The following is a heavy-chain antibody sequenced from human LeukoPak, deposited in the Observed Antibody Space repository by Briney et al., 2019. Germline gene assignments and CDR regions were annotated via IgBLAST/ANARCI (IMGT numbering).Heavy chain of an antibody. V-gene: IGHV1-18*01. D-gene: IGHD2-2*01. Sequence: ASVKVSCKASGYTFTSYGISWVRQAPGQGLEWMGWISAYNGNTNYAQKLQGRVTMTTDTSTSTACMELRSLRSDDTAVYYCARSLGCSSTSCSVFFDYWGQGTLVTVSS. CDR3: ARSLGCSSTSCSVFFDY. CDR1: GYTFTSYG. J-gene: IGHJ4*02. CDR2: ISAYNGNT.